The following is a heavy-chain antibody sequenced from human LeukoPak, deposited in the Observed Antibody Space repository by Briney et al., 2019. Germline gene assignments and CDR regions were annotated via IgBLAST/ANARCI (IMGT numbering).Heavy chain of an antibody. V-gene: IGHV3-30-3*01. CDR1: GFTFSSYA. J-gene: IGHJ4*02. D-gene: IGHD3-22*01. Sequence: GGPLRLSCAASGFTFSSYAMHWVRQAPGKGLEWVAVISYDGSNKYYADSVKGRFTISRDNSKNTLYLQMNSLRAEDTAVYYCARVRQGTSYRKWLGPFDYWGQGTLVTVTS. CDR2: ISYDGSNK. CDR3: ARVRQGTSYRKWLGPFDY.